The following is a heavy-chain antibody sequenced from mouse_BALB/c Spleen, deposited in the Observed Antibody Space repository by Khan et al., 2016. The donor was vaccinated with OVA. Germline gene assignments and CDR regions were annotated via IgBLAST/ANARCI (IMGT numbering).Heavy chain of an antibody. Sequence: VQLKESGAELAKPGASVKMSCTASGHTFTSYWMHWIKQRPGQGLEWIGYINPTSGYTDYNQKFKDKATLTADKSSSTAYMQLSSLTSDDSAVYYCARDRIDYWGQGTALTVSS. V-gene: IGHV1-7*01. CDR3: ARDRIDY. CDR2: INPTSGYT. J-gene: IGHJ2*01. CDR1: GHTFTSYW.